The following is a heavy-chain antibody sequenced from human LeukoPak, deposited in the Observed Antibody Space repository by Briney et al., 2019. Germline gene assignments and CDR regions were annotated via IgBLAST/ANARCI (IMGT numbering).Heavy chain of an antibody. CDR3: AKDRVWGSYRRFDY. CDR2: ISYDGSNK. Sequence: GGSLRLSCAASGFTLSSYGMHWVRQAPGKGLEWVAVISYDGSNKYYADSVKGRFTISRDNSKNTLYLQMNSLRAEDTAVYYCAKDRVWGSYRRFDYWGQGTPVTVSS. CDR1: GFTLSSYG. J-gene: IGHJ4*02. V-gene: IGHV3-30*18. D-gene: IGHD3-16*02.